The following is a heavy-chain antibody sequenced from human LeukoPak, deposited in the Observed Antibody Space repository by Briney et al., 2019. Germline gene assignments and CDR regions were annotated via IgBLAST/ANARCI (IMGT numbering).Heavy chain of an antibody. J-gene: IGHJ4*02. D-gene: IGHD6-19*01. Sequence: GGSLRLSCAASGFTFSGYNMNWVRQAPGKGLEWVSSISSSSSYIYYADSVKGRFTISRDNSKNTLYLQMNSLIAEDRAVYYCAKSIAVAFYSWGQGTLVTVSS. CDR2: ISSSSSYI. CDR3: AKSIAVAFYS. V-gene: IGHV3-21*04. CDR1: GFTFSGYN.